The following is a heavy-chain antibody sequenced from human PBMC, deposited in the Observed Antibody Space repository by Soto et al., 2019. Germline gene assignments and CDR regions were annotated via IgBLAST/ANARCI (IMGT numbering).Heavy chain of an antibody. V-gene: IGHV4-34*01. J-gene: IGHJ4*02. D-gene: IGHD3-16*02. CDR1: GGSFSGYY. CDR2: IYHSGST. Sequence: SETLSLTCAVYGGSFSGYYWSWIRQPPGKGPEWIGEIYHSGSTNYNPSLKSRVTISVDTSKNQFSLKLSSVTAADTAVYYCARRLLGELSFFDYWGQGTLVTVSS. CDR3: ARRLLGELSFFDY.